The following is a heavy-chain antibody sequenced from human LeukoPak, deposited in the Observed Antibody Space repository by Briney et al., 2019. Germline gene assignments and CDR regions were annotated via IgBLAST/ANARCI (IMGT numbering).Heavy chain of an antibody. D-gene: IGHD3-22*01. CDR3: ARDQTSNYYDSSGPDYYYGMDV. V-gene: IGHV4-59*01. J-gene: IGHJ6*02. CDR2: IYYSGST. Sequence: PSETLSLTCTVSGGSISSYYWSWIRQPPGKGLEWIGYIYYSGSTNYNPSLKSRVTISVDTPKNQFSLKLSSVTAADTAVYYCARDQTSNYYDSSGPDYYYGMDVWGQGTTVTVSS. CDR1: GGSISSYY.